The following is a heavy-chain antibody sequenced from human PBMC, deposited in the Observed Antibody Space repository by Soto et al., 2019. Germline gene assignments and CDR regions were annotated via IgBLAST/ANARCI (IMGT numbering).Heavy chain of an antibody. V-gene: IGHV4-30-4*01. CDR1: GGSISSGDYY. CDR3: ARGGGYEFYYFDY. D-gene: IGHD5-12*01. J-gene: IGHJ4*02. Sequence: KPSETLSLTCTVSGGSISSGDYYWSWIRQPPGKGLEWIGYIYYSGSTYYNPSLKSRVTISVDTSKNQFSLKLSSVTAADTAVYYCARGGGYEFYYFDYWGQGTLVTVSS. CDR2: IYYSGST.